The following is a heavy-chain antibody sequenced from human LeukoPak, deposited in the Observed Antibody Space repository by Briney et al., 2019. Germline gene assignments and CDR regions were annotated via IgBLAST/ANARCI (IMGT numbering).Heavy chain of an antibody. J-gene: IGHJ4*02. CDR2: IYPGDSDT. CDR1: GYDFSSHW. CDR3: ATPYPREYCSSTTCYFNY. V-gene: IGHV5-51*01. D-gene: IGHD2-2*01. Sequence: GKSLKISCKGSGYDFSSHWIGWVRQMPGKGLEWMGIIYPGDSDTRYSPSFQGQVTISADKSISTAYLQWGSLKASDTAMYYCATPYPREYCSSTTCYFNYWGQGTLVTVSS.